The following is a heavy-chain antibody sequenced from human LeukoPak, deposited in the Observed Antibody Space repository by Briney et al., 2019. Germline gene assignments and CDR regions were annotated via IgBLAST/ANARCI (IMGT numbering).Heavy chain of an antibody. V-gene: IGHV3-20*04. CDR1: GFTFYDYG. D-gene: IGHD4/OR15-4a*01. J-gene: IGHJ4*02. CDR3: ARRAGAYSHPYDY. Sequence: PGGSLRLSCAASGFTFYDYGMSWVRQAPGKGLEWVSGINWNGGSTGYADSVKGRFTISRDNSKNTLYLQMNSLRAEDTAVYYCARRAGAYSHPYDYWGQGTLVTVSS. CDR2: INWNGGST.